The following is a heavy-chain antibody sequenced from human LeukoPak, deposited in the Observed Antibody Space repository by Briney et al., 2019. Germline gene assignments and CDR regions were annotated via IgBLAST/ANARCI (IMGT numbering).Heavy chain of an antibody. V-gene: IGHV4-39*01. J-gene: IGHJ4*02. CDR1: GGSISSSGYS. CDR3: ARHWGIAVPGSMGHFDY. CDR2: FHYPGNT. D-gene: IGHD6-19*01. Sequence: PSETLSLTCSVSGGSISSSGYSWGWIRHPPGKELVWIGGFHYPGNTYYNPSLKSRVTISVDTSKNQFSLKLSSVTAADTAVFYCARHWGIAVPGSMGHFDYWGQGSLVTVSS.